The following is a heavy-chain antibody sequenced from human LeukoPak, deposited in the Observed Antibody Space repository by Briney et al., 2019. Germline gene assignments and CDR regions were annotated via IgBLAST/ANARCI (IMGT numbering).Heavy chain of an antibody. J-gene: IGHJ4*02. V-gene: IGHV1-18*01. D-gene: IGHD5-18*01. CDR3: ARGADTSMVTAGVDS. CDR1: GYNFNRYA. CDR2: ISTSNGDT. Sequence: ASVKVSCKTSGYNFNRYAITWVRQAPGQGLEWMGWISTSNGDTNYAETFQGRVAMTTDTVTKTAYMELRRLRSRDTAIYFCARGADTSMVTAGVDSWGQGTLVTVSS.